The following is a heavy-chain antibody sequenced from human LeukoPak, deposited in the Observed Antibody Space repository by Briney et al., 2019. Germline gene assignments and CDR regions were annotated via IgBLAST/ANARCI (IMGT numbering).Heavy chain of an antibody. J-gene: IGHJ5*02. CDR1: GGSISSYY. V-gene: IGHV4-59*01. D-gene: IGHD2-2*01. CDR3: ARSGGQAPAATNWFDP. CDR2: IYYSGST. Sequence: SETLSLTCTVSGGSISSYYWSWIRQPPGKGLEWIGYIYYSGSTNYNPSLKSRVTISVDTSKNQFSLKLSSVTAADTAVYYCARSGGQAPAATNWFDPWGQGTLVTVSS.